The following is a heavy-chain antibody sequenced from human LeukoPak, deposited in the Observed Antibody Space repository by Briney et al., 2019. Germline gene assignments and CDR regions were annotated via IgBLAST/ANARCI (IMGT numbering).Heavy chain of an antibody. V-gene: IGHV3-23*01. CDR1: GFTFDDYA. CDR3: AKGGSGSSLGYGMDV. Sequence: PGGSLRLSCAASGFTFDDYAMHWVRQAPGKGLEWVSAISGSGGSTYYADSVKGRFTISRDNSKNTLYLQMNSLRAEDTAVYYCAKGGSGSSLGYGMDVWGQGTTVTVSS. D-gene: IGHD1-26*01. J-gene: IGHJ6*02. CDR2: ISGSGGST.